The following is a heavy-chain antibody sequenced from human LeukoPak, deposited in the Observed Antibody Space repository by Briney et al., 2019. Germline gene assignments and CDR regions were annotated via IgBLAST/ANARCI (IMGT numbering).Heavy chain of an antibody. D-gene: IGHD3-22*01. Sequence: SETLSLICTVSGGSISSGGYYWSWIRQHPGKGLEWIGYIYYSGSTYYNPSLKSRVTISVDTPKNQFSLKLSSVTAADTAVYYCARGIVVVANFDYWGQGTLVTVSS. CDR2: IYYSGST. CDR3: ARGIVVVANFDY. J-gene: IGHJ4*02. CDR1: GGSISSGGYY. V-gene: IGHV4-31*03.